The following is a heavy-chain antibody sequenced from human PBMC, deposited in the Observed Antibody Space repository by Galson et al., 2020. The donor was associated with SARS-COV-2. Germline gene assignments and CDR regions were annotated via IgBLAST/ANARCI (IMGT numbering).Heavy chain of an antibody. V-gene: IGHV1-2*02. D-gene: IGHD3-10*01. Sequence: ASVTVSCQASGYTFTGYYMHWLRQPPAHELAWMGCIHPTSGGTNYAQKFQGRVTITRDTSIRTAYMELSRQGSDDTAVYYCARGGERGAGSDCAYWGQGTLVIVSS. CDR1: GYTFTGYY. CDR3: ARGGERGAGSDCAY. CDR2: IHPTSGGT. J-gene: IGHJ4*02.